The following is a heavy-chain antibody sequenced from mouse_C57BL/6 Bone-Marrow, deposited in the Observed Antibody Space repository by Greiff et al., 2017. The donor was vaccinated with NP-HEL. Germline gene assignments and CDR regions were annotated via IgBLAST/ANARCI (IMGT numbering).Heavy chain of an antibody. CDR2: IDPVIGYP. D-gene: IGHD1-1*01. V-gene: IGHV14-4*01. CDR1: GFNFTDAY. CDR3: TTWGYYGLITTDYFDD. J-gene: IGHJ2*01. Sequence: VQLQQSGAELVRPGASVKLSCTASGFNFTDAYMHWVKQRPEQVLEWIGWIDPVIGYPEYASKFPGKATITAATSSNTAYLQLSSLTSEDTAVYYCTTWGYYGLITTDYFDDWGKGTTLTVSS.